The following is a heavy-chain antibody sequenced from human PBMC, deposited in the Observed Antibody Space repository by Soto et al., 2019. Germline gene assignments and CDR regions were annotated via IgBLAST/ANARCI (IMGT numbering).Heavy chain of an antibody. CDR1: GYSFTSYW. V-gene: IGHV5-51*01. CDR3: ARQGGSYGSGSYNWFDP. J-gene: IGHJ5*02. Sequence: GESLKISCKGSGYSFTSYWIGWVRQMPGKGLEWMGIIYPGDSDTRYSPSFQGQVTISADKSISTAYLQWSSLKASDTAMYYCARQGGSYGSGSYNWFDPWGQGTLVTVSS. CDR2: IYPGDSDT. D-gene: IGHD3-10*01.